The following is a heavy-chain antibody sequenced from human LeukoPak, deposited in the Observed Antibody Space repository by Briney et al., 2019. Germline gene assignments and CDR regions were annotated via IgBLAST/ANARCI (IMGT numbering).Heavy chain of an antibody. D-gene: IGHD2-15*01. CDR1: GGSFSGYY. CDR3: ASVGVVAATQQYNWSDP. CDR2: INHSGST. Sequence: SETLSLTCAVYGGSFSGYYWSWIRQPPGKGLEWIGEINHSGSTNYNPSLKSRVTISVDTSKNQFSLKLSSVTAADTAVYYCASVGVVAATQQYNWSDPWGQGTLVTVSS. V-gene: IGHV4-34*01. J-gene: IGHJ5*02.